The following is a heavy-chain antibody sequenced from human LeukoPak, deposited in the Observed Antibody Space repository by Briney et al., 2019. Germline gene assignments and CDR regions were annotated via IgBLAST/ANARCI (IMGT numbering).Heavy chain of an antibody. J-gene: IGHJ6*04. CDR2: ISSNWGST. D-gene: IGHD2-15*01. V-gene: IGHV3-64D*06. Sequence: GGSLRLSCSASGFTFSSYAMHWVRQAPGKGLEYVSAISSNWGSTYYADSVKGRFTISRDNSKNTLYLQMSSLRAEDTAVYYCVRSVCSGGSCNYYYYGMDVWGKGTTVTVSS. CDR3: VRSVCSGGSCNYYYYGMDV. CDR1: GFTFSSYA.